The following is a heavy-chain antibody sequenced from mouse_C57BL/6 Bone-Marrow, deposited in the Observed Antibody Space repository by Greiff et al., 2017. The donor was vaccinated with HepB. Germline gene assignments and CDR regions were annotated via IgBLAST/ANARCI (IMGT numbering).Heavy chain of an antibody. D-gene: IGHD2-10*02. CDR1: GFTFSSYG. CDR2: ISSGGSYT. V-gene: IGHV5-6*01. Sequence: VQVVESGGDLVKPGGSLKLSCAASGFTFSSYGMSWVRQTPDKRLEWVATISSGGSYTYYPDSVKGRFTISRDNAKNTLYLQMSSLKSEDTAMYYCAGYGNLFDYWGQGTTLTVSS. CDR3: AGYGNLFDY. J-gene: IGHJ2*01.